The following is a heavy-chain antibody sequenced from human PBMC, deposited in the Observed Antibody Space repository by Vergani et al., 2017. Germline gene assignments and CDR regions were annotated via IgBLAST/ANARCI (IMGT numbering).Heavy chain of an antibody. CDR2: IDPSDSST. J-gene: IGHJ6*02. CDR3: ARFLVVPAAGGYYYYGMDV. D-gene: IGHD2-2*01. CDR1: GYSFTSYW. Sequence: EVQLVQSGAEVKKPGESLRISCKGSGYSFTSYWISWVRQMPGKGLEWMGRIDPSDSSTNYSPSFQGHVTISADKSISTAYLQWSSLKASDTAMYYCARFLVVPAAGGYYYYGMDVWGQGTTVTVSS. V-gene: IGHV5-10-1*03.